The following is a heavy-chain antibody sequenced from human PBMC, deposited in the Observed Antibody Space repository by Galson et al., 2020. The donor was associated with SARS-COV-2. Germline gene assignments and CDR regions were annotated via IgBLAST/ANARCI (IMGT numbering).Heavy chain of an antibody. CDR1: GGTFSSYT. CDR3: ARDHPVTTAPSGYYYGMDV. Sequence: SVKVSCKASGGTFSSYTISWVRQAPGQGLEWMGRIIPILGIVNYAQKFQGRVTITADKSTSTAYMELSSLRSEDTAVYYCARDHPVTTAPSGYYYGMDVWGQGTTVTVSS. CDR2: IIPILGIV. J-gene: IGHJ6*02. V-gene: IGHV1-69*04. D-gene: IGHD4-4*01.